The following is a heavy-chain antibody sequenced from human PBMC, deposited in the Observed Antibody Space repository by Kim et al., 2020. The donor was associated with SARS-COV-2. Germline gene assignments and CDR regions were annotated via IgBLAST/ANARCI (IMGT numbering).Heavy chain of an antibody. CDR3: ARLRSGLYVGHFDY. CDR2: ISVYKGNT. D-gene: IGHD6-19*01. V-gene: IGHV1-18*01. Sequence: ASVKVSCKASGFTFTSYGISWVRQAPGQGLEWVGWISVYKGNTNYAQKLQGRVTMTTDTSTSTAYMELRTLRSDDTAVYYCARLRSGLYVGHFDYWGQGTLVTVAA. CDR1: GFTFTSYG. J-gene: IGHJ4*02.